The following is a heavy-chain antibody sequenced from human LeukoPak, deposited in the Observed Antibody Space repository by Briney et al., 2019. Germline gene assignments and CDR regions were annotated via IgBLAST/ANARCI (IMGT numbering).Heavy chain of an antibody. CDR2: INPNTGVT. J-gene: IGHJ4*02. CDR1: GYTFSGHY. CDR3: AREKTATGDY. D-gene: IGHD5-24*01. Sequence: GASVKASCKASGYTFSGHYLHWVRQAPGQGLEWMGRINPNTGVTQYTENFQGRVTMTRDTSISTAYMELSRLRSDDTAVYYCAREKTATGDYWGQGTLVTVSS. V-gene: IGHV1-2*06.